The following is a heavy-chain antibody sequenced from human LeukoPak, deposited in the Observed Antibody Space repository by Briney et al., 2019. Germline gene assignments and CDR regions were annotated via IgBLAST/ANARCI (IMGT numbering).Heavy chain of an antibody. CDR2: INHSGST. CDR3: ARGYGSGIYYYYYGMDV. D-gene: IGHD3-10*01. J-gene: IGHJ6*02. CDR1: GGSFSGYY. Sequence: PSETLSLTCAVYGGSFSGYYWSWIRQPPGKGLEWIGEINHSGSTNYNPSLKSRVTISVDTSKNRFSLKLSSVTAADTAVYYCARGYGSGIYYYYYGMDVWGQGTTVTVSS. V-gene: IGHV4-34*01.